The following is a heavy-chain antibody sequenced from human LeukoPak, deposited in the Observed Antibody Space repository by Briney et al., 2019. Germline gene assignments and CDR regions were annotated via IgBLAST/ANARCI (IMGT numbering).Heavy chain of an antibody. Sequence: GESLKISCKGSGYSFTSYWIGWVRQMPGKGLEGMGIIYPGDSDTRYSPSFQGQVTISADKSISTAYLQWSSLKASDTAMYYCARVVDTAMVTSWFDPWGQGTLVTVSS. CDR1: GYSFTSYW. CDR3: ARVVDTAMVTSWFDP. V-gene: IGHV5-51*01. CDR2: IYPGDSDT. J-gene: IGHJ5*02. D-gene: IGHD5-18*01.